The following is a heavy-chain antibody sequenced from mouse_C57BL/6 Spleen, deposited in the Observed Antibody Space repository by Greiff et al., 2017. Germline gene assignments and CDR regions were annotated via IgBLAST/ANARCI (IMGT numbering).Heavy chain of an antibody. CDR3: ARNGYDGYYGGY. Sequence: VQLQQSGPELVKPGASVKMSCKASGYTFTDYNMHWVKQSHGKSLEWIGYINPNNGGTSYNQKFKGKATLTVNKSSSTAYMELRSLTSEESAVYYCARNGYDGYYGGYWGQGTTLTVSS. V-gene: IGHV1-22*01. J-gene: IGHJ2*01. CDR2: INPNNGGT. CDR1: GYTFTDYN. D-gene: IGHD2-3*01.